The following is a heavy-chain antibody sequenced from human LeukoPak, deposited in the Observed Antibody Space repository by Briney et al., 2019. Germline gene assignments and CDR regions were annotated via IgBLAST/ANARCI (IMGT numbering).Heavy chain of an antibody. Sequence: NTSETLSLTCTVSGGSISNYYWSWIRQPPGKGLEWIGYIYYSGSTYYNPSLKSRVTISVDTSKNQFSLKLNSVTATDTAVYYCARHYGPWGQGTLVTVSS. CDR3: ARHYGP. J-gene: IGHJ4*02. V-gene: IGHV4-59*08. D-gene: IGHD3-10*01. CDR2: IYYSGST. CDR1: GGSISNYY.